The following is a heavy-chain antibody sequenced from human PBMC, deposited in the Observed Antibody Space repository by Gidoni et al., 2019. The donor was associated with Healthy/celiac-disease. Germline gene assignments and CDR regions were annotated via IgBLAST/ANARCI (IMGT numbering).Heavy chain of an antibody. CDR3: ARDPSGSYYHFDY. V-gene: IGHV1-69*01. Sequence: QVQLVQSGAEVKKPGSSVKVSCQSSGGTVRSYAISWVRQAPGQGLEWMGGIIPIFGTANYVQKFQGRVTITADESTSTAYMELSSLRSEDTAVYYCARDPSGSYYHFDYWGQGTLVTVSS. J-gene: IGHJ4*02. CDR1: GGTVRSYA. CDR2: IIPIFGTA. D-gene: IGHD1-26*01.